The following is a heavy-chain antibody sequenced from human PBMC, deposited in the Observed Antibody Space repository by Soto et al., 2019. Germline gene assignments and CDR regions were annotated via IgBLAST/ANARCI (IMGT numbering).Heavy chain of an antibody. CDR1: GGTVASSHW. CDR3: AREIVTAGGNNYFDP. Sequence: ETLSLTCGVSGGTVASSHWWSWVRQSPGGGLEWIGNVYHTGDTNFNPSLQSRVTISVDKSNNQFSLRLNSLTAADTAVYFCAREIVTAGGNNYFDPWGPGTLVTVSS. D-gene: IGHD2-21*02. J-gene: IGHJ5*02. CDR2: VYHTGDT. V-gene: IGHV4-4*01.